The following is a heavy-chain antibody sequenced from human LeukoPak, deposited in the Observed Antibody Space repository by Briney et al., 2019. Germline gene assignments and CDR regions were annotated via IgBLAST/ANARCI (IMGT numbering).Heavy chain of an antibody. CDR3: ARGSPSVSSGWYGDAFDI. J-gene: IGHJ3*02. CDR2: IYYSGST. CDR1: GFMFRSYW. V-gene: IGHV4-59*01. D-gene: IGHD6-19*01. Sequence: GSLRLSCAASGFMFRSYWMTWVRQPPGKGLEWIGYIYYSGSTNYNPSLKSRVTISVDTSKNQFSLKLSSVTAADTAVYYCARGSPSVSSGWYGDAFDIWGQGTMVTVFS.